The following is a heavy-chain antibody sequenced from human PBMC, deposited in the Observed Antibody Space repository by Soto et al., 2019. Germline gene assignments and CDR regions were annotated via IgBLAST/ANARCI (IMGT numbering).Heavy chain of an antibody. J-gene: IGHJ4*02. D-gene: IGHD6-25*01. Sequence: EVQLVESGGGLVKPGGSLRLSCAASGFTFSTFSMNWVRQVPGKGLEGVSSISSSSSYIYYADSVRGRFTISRDNAKNTLYLQMNSLRAEDTAVYYCARRLGQRPKVYFDYWGQGTLVTVSS. CDR3: ARRLGQRPKVYFDY. CDR2: ISSSSSYI. V-gene: IGHV3-21*01. CDR1: GFTFSTFS.